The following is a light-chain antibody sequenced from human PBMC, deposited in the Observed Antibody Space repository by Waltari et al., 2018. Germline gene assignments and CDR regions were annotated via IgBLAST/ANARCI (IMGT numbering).Light chain of an antibody. V-gene: IGKV2-30*02. CDR2: RVF. J-gene: IGKJ2*01. CDR3: MQGTHWPYT. CDR1: QSLVHTDGNTH. Sequence: DVVMTQSPLTLPVTLGQPASISCKSRQSLVHTDGNTHLNWCQQRPGQSPRRLIYRVFNRDSGIPDRFSGSGSGTDFTLKISRVEAEDVGVYYCMQGTHWPYTFGQGTKLDIK.